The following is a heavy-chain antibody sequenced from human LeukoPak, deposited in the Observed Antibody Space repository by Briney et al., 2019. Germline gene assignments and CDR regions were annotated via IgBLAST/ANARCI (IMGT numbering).Heavy chain of an antibody. D-gene: IGHD4-17*01. J-gene: IGHJ3*02. Sequence: VASVKVSCKASGYTFTGYYMHWVRQAPGQGLEWMGWINPNSGGTNYAQKFQGRVTMTRDTSISTAYMELSRLRSDDTAVYYCARDRSKVMTTVTTLDDAFDIWGQGTMVTVSS. CDR3: ARDRSKVMTTVTTLDDAFDI. V-gene: IGHV1-2*02. CDR1: GYTFTGYY. CDR2: INPNSGGT.